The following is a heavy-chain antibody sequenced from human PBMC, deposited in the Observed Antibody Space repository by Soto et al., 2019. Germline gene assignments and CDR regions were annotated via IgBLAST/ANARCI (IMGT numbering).Heavy chain of an antibody. V-gene: IGHV3-23*01. Sequence: GGSLRLSCAASGFTFSRFAMSGVRQAPGKGLEWVSGITGDGRNTYYANSMEGRFTVSRDNSKDTLYLQMNSLRADDTAVYYCAKGRPSLGGTGRGAMDVWGQGTTVTVSS. CDR3: AKGRPSLGGTGRGAMDV. CDR2: ITGDGRNT. D-gene: IGHD3-16*01. J-gene: IGHJ6*02. CDR1: GFTFSRFA.